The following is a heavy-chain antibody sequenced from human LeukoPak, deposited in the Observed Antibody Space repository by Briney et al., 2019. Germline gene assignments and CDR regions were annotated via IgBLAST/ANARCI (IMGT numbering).Heavy chain of an antibody. J-gene: IGHJ6*03. CDR2: IKQDGSEK. Sequence: GGSLRLSCVASGFTFSSYWMSWLRQAPGKGLEWVANIKQDGSEKYYVDSLKGRFIISRDNAKKSLSLQMNSLRAEDTAVYYCAKCGWSTVTRYYYYMDVWGKGTTVTIPS. V-gene: IGHV3-7*01. CDR3: AKCGWSTVTRYYYYMDV. CDR1: GFTFSSYW. D-gene: IGHD4-11*01.